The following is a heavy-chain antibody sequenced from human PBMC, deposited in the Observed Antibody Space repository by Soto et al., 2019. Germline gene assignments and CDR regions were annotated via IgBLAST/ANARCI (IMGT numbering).Heavy chain of an antibody. CDR1: GFTFSCYG. CDR3: ASGYSYGSDDAFDI. CDR2: IWYDGSNK. V-gene: IGHV3-33*01. D-gene: IGHD5-18*01. J-gene: IGHJ3*02. Sequence: QVQLVESGGGVVQPGRSLRLSCAASGFTFSCYGMHWVRQAPGKGLEWVAVIWYDGSNKYYADSVKGRFTISRDNSKNTLYLQMNSLRAEDTAVYYCASGYSYGSDDAFDIWGQGTMVTVSS.